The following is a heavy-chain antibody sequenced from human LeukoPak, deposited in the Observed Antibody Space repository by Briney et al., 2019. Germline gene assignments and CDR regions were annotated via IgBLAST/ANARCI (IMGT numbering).Heavy chain of an antibody. J-gene: IGHJ4*02. CDR2: ISAYNGKT. CDR1: GYTFTSQG. V-gene: IGHV1-18*01. D-gene: IGHD3-10*01. Sequence: ASVRVSCEASGYTFTSQGISWVRQAPGQGFESMGWISAYNGKTEYAEKFQGRITMSTDTSTSTAYLELTSLTSDDTAVYFCARGLGAIDYWGQGTLVTVSS. CDR3: ARGLGAIDY.